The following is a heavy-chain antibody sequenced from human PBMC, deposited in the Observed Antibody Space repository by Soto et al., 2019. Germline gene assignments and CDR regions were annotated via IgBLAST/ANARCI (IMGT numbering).Heavy chain of an antibody. V-gene: IGHV3-33*01. D-gene: IGHD4-4*01. CDR3: ARGTTVTDFLMDV. CDR2: IWYDGSNK. CDR1: GFTFSRHA. J-gene: IGHJ6*03. Sequence: QVQLVESGGGEVQPGGSLRLSCAASGFTFSRHAIQWVRQTPGKGLDWVAGIWYDGSNKYYADSVKGRFTISRDNSKNTVYLQMDSLRAEDTAVFYCARGTTVTDFLMDVRGAGTTVTVSS.